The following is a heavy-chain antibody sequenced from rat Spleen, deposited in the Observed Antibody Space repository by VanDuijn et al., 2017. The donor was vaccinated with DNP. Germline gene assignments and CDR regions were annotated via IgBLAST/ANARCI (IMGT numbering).Heavy chain of an antibody. J-gene: IGHJ2*01. D-gene: IGHD1-10*01. Sequence: EVQVLESWGGLVRPGNSLKLSCATSGFTFSSAWMYWYRQFPEKRLEWVARIKPKANNYATDYTESVKGRFTISRDDSKNSIYLQMNNLKEEDTAIYYCAWPSTWGQGVMVTVSS. CDR2: IKPKANNYAT. V-gene: IGHV6-6*01. CDR1: GFTFSSAW. CDR3: AWPST.